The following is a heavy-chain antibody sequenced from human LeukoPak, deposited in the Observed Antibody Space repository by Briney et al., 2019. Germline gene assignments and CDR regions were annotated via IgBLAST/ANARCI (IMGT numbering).Heavy chain of an antibody. D-gene: IGHD4-11*01. CDR1: GGSVSSGSYY. J-gene: IGHJ4*02. CDR2: IYYSGST. CDR3: ARDRVRGNSNPFFDY. V-gene: IGHV4-61*01. Sequence: SETLSLTCSISGGSVSSGSYYWSWIRQPPGKGLEWIGYIYYSGSTNYNPSLKSRVTISVDTSKNQFSLKLSSVTAADTAVYYCARDRVRGNSNPFFDYWGQGTLVTVSS.